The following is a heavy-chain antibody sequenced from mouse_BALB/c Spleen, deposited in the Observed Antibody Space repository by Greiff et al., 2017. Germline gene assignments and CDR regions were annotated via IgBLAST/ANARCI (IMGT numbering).Heavy chain of an antibody. Sequence: EVQRVESGGGLVQPGGSRKLSCAASGFTFSSFGMHWVRQAPEKGLEWVAYISSGSSTIYYADTVKGRFTISRDNARNILYLQMSSLRSEDTAMYYCARGSTSFDYWGQGTTLTVSS. CDR2: ISSGSSTI. D-gene: IGHD1-1*01. CDR3: ARGSTSFDY. V-gene: IGHV5-17*02. CDR1: GFTFSSFG. J-gene: IGHJ2*01.